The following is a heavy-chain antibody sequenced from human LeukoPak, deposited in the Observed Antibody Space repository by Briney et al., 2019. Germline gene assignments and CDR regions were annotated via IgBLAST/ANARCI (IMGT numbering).Heavy chain of an antibody. D-gene: IGHD7-27*01. CDR3: AKVQLGAGTLYYFDY. CDR1: GFTFSSYA. CDR2: ISGSGGST. Sequence: PGRSLRPSCAASGFTFSSYAMSWVRQAPGKGLEWVSAISGSGGSTYYADSVKGRFTISRDNSKNTLYLQMNSLRAEDTAVYYCAKVQLGAGTLYYFDYWGQGTLVTVSS. J-gene: IGHJ4*02. V-gene: IGHV3-23*01.